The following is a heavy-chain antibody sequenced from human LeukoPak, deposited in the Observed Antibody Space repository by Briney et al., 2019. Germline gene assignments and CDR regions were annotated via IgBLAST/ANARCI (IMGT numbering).Heavy chain of an antibody. CDR1: GASITSYY. Sequence: SETLSLTCTVSGASITSYYWSWIRQPPGKGLEWIGYVYYSGGTTYNPSLKSRVTMSVDTSKNQFSLNLSSVTAADTAVYYCATTQRNLFDYWGQGTLVTVSS. V-gene: IGHV4-59*08. CDR2: VYYSGGT. J-gene: IGHJ4*02. CDR3: ATTQRNLFDY.